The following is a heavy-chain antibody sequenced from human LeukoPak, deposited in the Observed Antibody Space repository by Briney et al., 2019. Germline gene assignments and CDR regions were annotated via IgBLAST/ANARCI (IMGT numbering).Heavy chain of an antibody. Sequence: ASVKVSCKASGYTFTGYYMHWVRQAPGQGLEWMGWINPNSGGTNYAQKFQGRVTMTTDTSTSTAYMELRSLRSDDTAVYYCARDHITGYNNYMFDPWGQGTLVTVSS. J-gene: IGHJ5*02. D-gene: IGHD5-12*01. CDR3: ARDHITGYNNYMFDP. CDR1: GYTFTGYY. V-gene: IGHV1-2*02. CDR2: INPNSGGT.